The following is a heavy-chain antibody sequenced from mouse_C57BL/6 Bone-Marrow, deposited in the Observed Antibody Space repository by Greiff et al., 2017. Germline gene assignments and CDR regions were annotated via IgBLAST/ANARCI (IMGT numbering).Heavy chain of an antibody. D-gene: IGHD1-1*01. CDR1: GYTFTSYT. CDR3: ARWDYYGSSYFYY. V-gene: IGHV1-4*01. J-gene: IGHJ2*01. Sequence: LQESGAELARPGASVKMSCKASGYTFTSYTMHWVKQRPGQGLEWIGYINPSSGYTKYNQKFKDKATLTADKSSSTAYMQLSSLTSEDSAVYYCARWDYYGSSYFYYWGQGTTLTVSS. CDR2: INPSSGYT.